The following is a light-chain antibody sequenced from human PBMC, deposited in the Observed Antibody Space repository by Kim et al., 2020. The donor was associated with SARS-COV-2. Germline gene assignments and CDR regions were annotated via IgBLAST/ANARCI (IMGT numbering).Light chain of an antibody. CDR3: MLYLGNGISV. Sequence: GGAGTGGCGLGSGSVSAGHYPSWSQQTPGQVPRTLIYSADTRSSGVPDRFSGAIVGNKAALTITGAQADDDGYYYCMLYLGNGISVFGGGTKLTVL. J-gene: IGLJ3*02. CDR2: SAD. V-gene: IGLV8-61*01. CDR1: SGSVSAGHY.